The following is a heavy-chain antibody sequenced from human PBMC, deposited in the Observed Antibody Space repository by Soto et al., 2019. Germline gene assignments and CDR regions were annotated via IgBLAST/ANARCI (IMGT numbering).Heavy chain of an antibody. CDR3: ARAQSSGNYYSDY. J-gene: IGHJ4*02. Sequence: GGSLRLPCAASGFTFSSYAMHWVRQAPGKGLEWVAVIWYDGSNKYYADSVKGRITISRDNSKNTLYLQMNSLRAEDTAVYYCARAQSSGNYYSDYWGQGTLVTVSS. CDR2: IWYDGSNK. V-gene: IGHV3-33*01. D-gene: IGHD1-26*01. CDR1: GFTFSSYA.